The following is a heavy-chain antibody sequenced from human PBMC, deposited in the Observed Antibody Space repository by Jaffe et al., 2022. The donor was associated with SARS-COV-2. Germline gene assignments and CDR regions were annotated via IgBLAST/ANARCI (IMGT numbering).Heavy chain of an antibody. J-gene: IGHJ4*02. D-gene: IGHD3-16*01. CDR2: ISWNSGSI. CDR1: GFTFDDYA. Sequence: EVQLVESGGGLVQPGRSLRLSCAASGFTFDDYAMHWVRQAPGKGLEWVSGISWNSGSIGYADSVKGRFTISRDNAKNSLYLQMNSLRAEDTALYYCAKSRGVALYYFDYWGQGTLVTVSS. V-gene: IGHV3-9*01. CDR3: AKSRGVALYYFDY.